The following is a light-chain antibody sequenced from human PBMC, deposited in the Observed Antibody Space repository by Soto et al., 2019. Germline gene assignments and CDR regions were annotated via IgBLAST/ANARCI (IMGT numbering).Light chain of an antibody. CDR1: QSVSSSY. V-gene: IGKV3-20*01. CDR3: QQYGSSRALT. CDR2: GAS. Sequence: IVLTQSPCTLSLSPLERATLSFRSGQSVSSSYLAWYQQKPGQAPRLLIYGASSRATGIPDRFSGSGSGTDFTLTISRLEPEDFAVYYCQQYGSSRALTFGGGTKVDIK. J-gene: IGKJ4*01.